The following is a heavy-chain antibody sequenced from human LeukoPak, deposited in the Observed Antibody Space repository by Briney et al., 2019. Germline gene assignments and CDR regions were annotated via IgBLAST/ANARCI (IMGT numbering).Heavy chain of an antibody. V-gene: IGHV3-23*01. CDR1: RFTLRSYV. CDR2: ISGSGGST. J-gene: IGHJ4*02. Sequence: GAPRVSRAPSRFTLRSYVVSSGPPTPGEGLEWVSPISGSGGSTYYADSVKGRFTISRDNSKNTMYLQMNSLRAEDTAVYYCASQGPRGVLLHFDYWGQGTLVTVSS. D-gene: IGHD2-8*02. CDR3: ASQGPRGVLLHFDY.